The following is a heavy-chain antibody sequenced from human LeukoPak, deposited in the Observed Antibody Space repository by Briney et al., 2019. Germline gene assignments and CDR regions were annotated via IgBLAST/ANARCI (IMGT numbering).Heavy chain of an antibody. CDR1: GFTFSSYA. J-gene: IGHJ4*02. CDR3: AKDYDYVWGSYHDY. V-gene: IGHV3-23*01. D-gene: IGHD3-16*02. CDR2: ISGSGGST. Sequence: GGSLRLSCAASGFTFSSYAMSWVRQAPGKGLEWVSVISGSGGSTYYADSVKGRFTISRDNSKNTLYLQMNSLRAEDTAVYYCAKDYDYVWGSYHDYWGQGTLVTVSS.